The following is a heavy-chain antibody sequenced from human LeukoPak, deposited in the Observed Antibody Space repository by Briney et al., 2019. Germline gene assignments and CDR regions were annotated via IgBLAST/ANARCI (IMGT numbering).Heavy chain of an antibody. V-gene: IGHV1-69*04. Sequence: SVKVSCKASGGTFSSYGISWVRQAPGQGLEWMGRIIPILGITNYAQKFQGRVTITADKSTTTAYMELSSLRSEDTAVYFCARGFESSTSYVSDFDFWGQGTLVTVSS. CDR1: GGTFSSYG. CDR3: ARGFESSTSYVSDFDF. D-gene: IGHD3-16*01. CDR2: IIPILGIT. J-gene: IGHJ4*02.